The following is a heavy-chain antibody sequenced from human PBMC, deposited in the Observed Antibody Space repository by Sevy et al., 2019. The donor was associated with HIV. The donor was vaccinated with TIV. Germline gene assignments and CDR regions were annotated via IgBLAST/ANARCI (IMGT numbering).Heavy chain of an antibody. Sequence: GGSLRLSCAASGFTFSSYSMNWVRQAPGKGLEWVSYISSSSSTIYYADSVKGRFTISRDNAKNSLYLQMNSLRAKDTAVYYCARESGYSSGWFDYWGQGTLVTVSS. D-gene: IGHD6-19*01. CDR2: ISSSSSTI. J-gene: IGHJ4*02. V-gene: IGHV3-48*01. CDR3: ARESGYSSGWFDY. CDR1: GFTFSSYS.